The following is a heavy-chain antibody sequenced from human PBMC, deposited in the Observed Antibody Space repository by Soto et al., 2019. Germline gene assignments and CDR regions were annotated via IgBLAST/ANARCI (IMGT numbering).Heavy chain of an antibody. CDR3: ARLTGSGSYYKLPWFDP. J-gene: IGHJ5*02. D-gene: IGHD3-10*01. Sequence: SETLSLTCTVSGGSISSYYWSWIRQPPGKGLEWIGYIYYSGSTNYNPSLKSRVTISVDTSKNQFSLKLSSVTAADTAVYYCARLTGSGSYYKLPWFDPWGQGTLVTVSS. CDR2: IYYSGST. V-gene: IGHV4-59*08. CDR1: GGSISSYY.